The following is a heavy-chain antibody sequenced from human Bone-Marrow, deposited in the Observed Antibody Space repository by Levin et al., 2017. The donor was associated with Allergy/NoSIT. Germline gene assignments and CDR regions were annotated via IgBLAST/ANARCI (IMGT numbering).Heavy chain of an antibody. CDR2: ISSNGAST. J-gene: IGHJ4*02. V-gene: IGHV3-20*04. D-gene: IGHD5-12*01. CDR3: ASVADY. Sequence: GGSLRLSCAVSGFTIDRFGMAWVRQTLGKGLEWVSGISSNGASTGYIDSVKGRFTISRDIAKNSLYLQMDSLRAEDTALYYCASVADYWGQGTLVTVSS. CDR1: GFTIDRFG.